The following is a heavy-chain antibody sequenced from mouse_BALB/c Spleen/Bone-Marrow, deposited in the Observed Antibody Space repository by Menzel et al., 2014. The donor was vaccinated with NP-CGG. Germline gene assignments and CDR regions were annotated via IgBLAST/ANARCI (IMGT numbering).Heavy chain of an antibody. CDR1: NYTFTTYY. D-gene: IGHD1-1*01. V-gene: IGHV1S56*01. Sequence: VKLVESGPELVKPGASVRISCKASNYTFTTYYIYWVKPRPGQGLEWIGWIYPGNVNTKYNEKFKAKATLTADKSSSTAYMQLSSLTSEDSAVYFCARSRYGSYYGYWGQGTPLTVSS. CDR3: ARSRYGSYYGY. CDR2: IYPGNVNT. J-gene: IGHJ2*01.